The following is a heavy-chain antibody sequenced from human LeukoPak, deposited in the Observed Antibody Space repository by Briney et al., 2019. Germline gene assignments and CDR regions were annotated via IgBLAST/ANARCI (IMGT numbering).Heavy chain of an antibody. CDR1: GGSISSSSYY. Sequence: PSETLSLTCTVSGGSISSSSYYWGWIRQPPGKGLEWIGSIYYSGSTYYNPALKSRVTISVDTSKNQFSLKLSSVTAADTAVYYCARDQRFLGDYGDRRYGWFDPWGQGTLVTVSS. J-gene: IGHJ5*02. CDR3: ARDQRFLGDYGDRRYGWFDP. D-gene: IGHD4-17*01. V-gene: IGHV4-39*07. CDR2: IYYSGST.